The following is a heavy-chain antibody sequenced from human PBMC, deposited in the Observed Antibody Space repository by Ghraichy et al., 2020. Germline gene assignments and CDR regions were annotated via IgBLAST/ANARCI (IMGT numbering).Heavy chain of an antibody. CDR3: ARGRHWSRRTDLDY. J-gene: IGHJ4*02. Sequence: ETLSLTCAVYGGSFSGYYWSWIRQPPGKGLEWIGEINHSGSTNYNPSLKSRVTISVDTSKNQFSLKLSSVTAADTAVYYCARGRHWSRRTDLDYWGQGTLVTVSS. CDR1: GGSFSGYY. D-gene: IGHD2-8*02. V-gene: IGHV4-34*01. CDR2: INHSGST.